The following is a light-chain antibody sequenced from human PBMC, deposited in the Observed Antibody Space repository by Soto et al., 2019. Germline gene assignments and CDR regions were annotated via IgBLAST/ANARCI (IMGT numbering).Light chain of an antibody. CDR3: QQYGSSPET. CDR2: GAS. J-gene: IGKJ1*01. Sequence: IVLTQSPGTLSLSPGERATLSCSASHSVSSSYLACYQQKPGQAPRLLIYGASSRATGIPDRFSGSGSGTDFTLTISRLEPEDFAVYYCQQYGSSPETFGQGTKVDI. V-gene: IGKV3-20*01. CDR1: HSVSSSY.